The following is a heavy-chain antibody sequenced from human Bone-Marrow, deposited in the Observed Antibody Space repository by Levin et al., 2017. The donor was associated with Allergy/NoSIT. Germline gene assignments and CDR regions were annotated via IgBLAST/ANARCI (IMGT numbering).Heavy chain of an antibody. CDR3: ATGWLVWYYFDY. CDR2: ISGRGGST. V-gene: IGHV3-23*01. CDR1: GFTFSSNA. Sequence: SGGSLRLSFAASGFTFSSNAMSWVRQAPGKGLEWVSVISGRGGSTYYADSVKGRFTISRDNSKNTLYLQMNSLRAEDTAVYYCATGWLVWYYFDYWGQGTLVTVSS. D-gene: IGHD6-19*01. J-gene: IGHJ4*02.